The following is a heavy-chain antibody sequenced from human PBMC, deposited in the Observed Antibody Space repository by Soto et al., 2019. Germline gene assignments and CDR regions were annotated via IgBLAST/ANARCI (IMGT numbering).Heavy chain of an antibody. D-gene: IGHD4-17*01. Sequence: QVQLVESGGGVVQPGTSLRLSCVASGFTFSSYGIHWVRQAPGKGLEWVGVVEYNGKNKFYADSVKGRVTISRDNSNRAAYRHVNILKADDTGVYYWGREGDDHCGGTRGLHYYGLDVWGQGTTVIVSS. CDR1: GFTFSSYG. CDR3: GREGDDHCGGTRGLHYYGLDV. V-gene: IGHV3-33*05. CDR2: VEYNGKNK. J-gene: IGHJ6*02.